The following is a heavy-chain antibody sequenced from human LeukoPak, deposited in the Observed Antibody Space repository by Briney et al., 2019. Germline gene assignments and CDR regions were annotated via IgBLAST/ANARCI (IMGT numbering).Heavy chain of an antibody. Sequence: SETLSLTCTVSGDSISSYYWSWIRQPAGKGLDWIGRIYTSENTNYNPSLKSRVTMSVDRSKNQFSLKLSSVTAADTAVYYCARERGYCFDPWGQGMLVTVSS. V-gene: IGHV4-4*07. D-gene: IGHD3-3*01. CDR3: ARERGYCFDP. J-gene: IGHJ5*02. CDR2: IYTSENT. CDR1: GDSISSYY.